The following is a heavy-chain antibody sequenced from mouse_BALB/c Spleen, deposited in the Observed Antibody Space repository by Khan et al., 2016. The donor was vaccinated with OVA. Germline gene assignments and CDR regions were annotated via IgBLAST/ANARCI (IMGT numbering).Heavy chain of an antibody. CDR1: GYIFTDYY. CDR3: ARGNYYGSTSWFGY. Sequence: QVQLQQSGPELVKPGVSVKISCKASGYIFTDYYINWVKQKPGQGLEWIGWIYPGSGNTKYNENFKGKATLTVDTSSSTAYMQLSSLTSEDTAVXFCARGNYYGSTSWFGYWGQGTLVTVST. D-gene: IGHD1-1*01. J-gene: IGHJ3*01. V-gene: IGHV1-84*02. CDR2: IYPGSGNT.